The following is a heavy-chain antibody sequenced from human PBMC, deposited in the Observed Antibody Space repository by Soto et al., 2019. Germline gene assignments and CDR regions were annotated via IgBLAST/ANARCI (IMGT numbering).Heavy chain of an antibody. Sequence: SVKVSCKASGGTFSSYAISWVRQAPGQGLEWMGGIIPIFGTANYAQKFQGRVTITADESTSTAYMELSSLRSEDTAVYYCARDSDLRANAFDIWGQGTMVTVSS. J-gene: IGHJ3*02. V-gene: IGHV1-69*13. CDR2: IIPIFGTA. CDR3: ARDSDLRANAFDI. CDR1: GGTFSSYA.